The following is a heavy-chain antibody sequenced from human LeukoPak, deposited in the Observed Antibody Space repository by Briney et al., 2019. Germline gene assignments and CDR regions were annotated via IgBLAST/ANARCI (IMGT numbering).Heavy chain of an antibody. CDR3: ASGLSSSCDY. CDR1: GGSISSGGYY. J-gene: IGHJ4*02. Sequence: ASETLSLTCTVSGGSISSGGYYWSWIRQHPGKGLEWIGYIYYSGSTYYNPPLKSRVTISVDTSKNQFSLKLSSVTAADTAVYYCASGLSSSCDYWGQGTLVTVSS. D-gene: IGHD6-13*01. CDR2: IYYSGST. V-gene: IGHV4-31*03.